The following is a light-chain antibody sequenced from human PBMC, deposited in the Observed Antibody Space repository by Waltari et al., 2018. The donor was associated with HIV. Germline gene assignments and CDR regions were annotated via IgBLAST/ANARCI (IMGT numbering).Light chain of an antibody. Sequence: DIQMTQSPSSLSASVGDRVTITCRTSQTITNFLNLYQQKPGKAPTLLIYAASSLQSGVPSSFSGSRSETDFTLTISDRQPEDFATYYCQQSYTTPRTFGQGTKVEIK. CDR1: QTITNF. V-gene: IGKV1-39*01. J-gene: IGKJ1*01. CDR3: QQSYTTPRT. CDR2: AAS.